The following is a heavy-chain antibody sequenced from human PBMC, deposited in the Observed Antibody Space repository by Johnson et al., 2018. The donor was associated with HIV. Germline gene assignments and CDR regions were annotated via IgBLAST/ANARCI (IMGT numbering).Heavy chain of an antibody. CDR1: GFTFSSYG. CDR2: IWYGGSHN. J-gene: IGHJ3*02. V-gene: IGHV3-33*06. D-gene: IGHD2-21*02. CDR3: AKDLVVTAPGAFDI. Sequence: QVQLVESGGGVVQPGRSLRLSCAASGFTFSSYGMHWVRQAPGKGLEWVAVIWYGGSHNYYADSVKGRFTISRDNSKNTLYLQMSSLRAEDTAVYYCAKDLVVTAPGAFDIWGQGTMVTVSS.